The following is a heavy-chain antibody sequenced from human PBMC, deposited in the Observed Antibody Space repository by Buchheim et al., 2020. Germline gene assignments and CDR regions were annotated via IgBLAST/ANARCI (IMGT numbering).Heavy chain of an antibody. J-gene: IGHJ4*02. V-gene: IGHV4-39*01. CDR3: ARGWGVDYSFDY. D-gene: IGHD3-10*01. Sequence: QLQLQESGPGLVKPSETLSLTCTVSGGSISSASYYWGWIRQPPGKGLEWIGGFWYSGNSNHNPSLKSRVTVSVDTSKKQFSLRLTSVTAADTAVYYCARGWGVDYSFDYWGPGTL. CDR2: FWYSGNS. CDR1: GGSISSASYY.